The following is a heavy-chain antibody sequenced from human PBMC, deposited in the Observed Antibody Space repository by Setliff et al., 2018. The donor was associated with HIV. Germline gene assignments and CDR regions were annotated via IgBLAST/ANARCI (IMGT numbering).Heavy chain of an antibody. CDR3: ARHYELETYMDV. V-gene: IGHV4-39*01. CDR1: GGSISSSNYC. D-gene: IGHD3-3*01. Sequence: LSLPCTVSGGSISSSNYCWGWIRQPPGKGLEWIGSIYYSGSTYYNPSLKSRVTISVDTSKNQFSLKLRSVTAADTAVYYCARHYELETYMDVWGKGTTVTVSS. J-gene: IGHJ6*03. CDR2: IYYSGST.